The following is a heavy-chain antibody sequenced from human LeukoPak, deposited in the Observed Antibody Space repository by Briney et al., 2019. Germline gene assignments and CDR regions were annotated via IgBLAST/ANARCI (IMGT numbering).Heavy chain of an antibody. CDR2: ISPDGGNT. CDR1: GYTFTSYD. V-gene: IGHV1-46*01. D-gene: IGHD3-3*01. J-gene: IGHJ6*02. Sequence: ASLRLSCKASGYTFTSYDMHWVRQAPGQGLEWVGIISPDGGNTNYAQTVQGRVTITRDTSTSTLYMELSSLRSEDTAVYYCARFGRAYYDFWSGYSPNYYYYAMDVWGQGTTVTVSS. CDR3: ARFGRAYYDFWSGYSPNYYYYAMDV.